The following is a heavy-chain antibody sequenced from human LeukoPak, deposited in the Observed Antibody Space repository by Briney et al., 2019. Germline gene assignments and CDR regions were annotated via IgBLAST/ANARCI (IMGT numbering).Heavy chain of an antibody. CDR2: INSDGSST. V-gene: IGHV3-74*01. Sequence: PGGSLRLSCAASGFTFSSYWMHWVRQAPGKGLVWVSRINSDGSSTSYADSVKGRFTISRDNAKTTLYLQMNSLRAEDTAVYYCARRELLDSFDYWGQGTLVTVSS. CDR1: GFTFSSYW. CDR3: ARRELLDSFDY. D-gene: IGHD1-26*01. J-gene: IGHJ4*02.